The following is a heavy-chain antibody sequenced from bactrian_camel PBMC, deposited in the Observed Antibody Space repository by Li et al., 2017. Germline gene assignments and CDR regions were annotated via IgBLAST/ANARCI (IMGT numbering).Heavy chain of an antibody. Sequence: HVQLVESGGGSVQVGGSLRLSCVASVGTIGRYCMGWFRQIPDKEREGVAGMSTGGRNEYYADSVKGRFSIVQDDDQNTVHLQMNSLNPDDTAVYYCAADKSILCSYGIVPATRFNYWGQGTQVTVS. CDR1: VGTIGRYC. V-gene: IGHV3-3*01. D-gene: IGHD4*01. CDR3: AADKSILCSYGIVPATRFNY. CDR2: MSTGGRNE. J-gene: IGHJ4*01.